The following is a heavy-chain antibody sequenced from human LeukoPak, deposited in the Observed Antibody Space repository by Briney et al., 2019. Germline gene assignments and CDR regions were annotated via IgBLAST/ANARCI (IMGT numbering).Heavy chain of an antibody. CDR1: GGSMSSHY. Sequence: SETLSLTCTVSGGSMSSHYWSWIRQPPGKGLEGIGHIYYSGSTNYNPSLKSQVTISVDTSTNQFSLKLRYVTAAGTDVYYCARGKYFGSGSYYFGYFDYWGQGTLVTVSS. V-gene: IGHV4-59*08. D-gene: IGHD3-10*01. J-gene: IGHJ4*02. CDR3: ARGKYFGSGSYYFGYFDY. CDR2: IYYSGST.